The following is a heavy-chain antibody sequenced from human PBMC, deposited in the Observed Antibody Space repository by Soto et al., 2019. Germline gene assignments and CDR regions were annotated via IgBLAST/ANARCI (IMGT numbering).Heavy chain of an antibody. D-gene: IGHD2-8*01. V-gene: IGHV3-74*01. CDR2: INIDGISK. CDR3: ERDSMRGRFDP. J-gene: IGHJ5*02. CDR1: GFTFSSYG. Sequence: PGGSLRLSCAASGFTFSSYGMHWVRQAPGKGLVWVSLINIDGISKSYADSVKGRFTFSRDNAKNIFFLQMKSLRAEDTAVYYCERDSMRGRFDPWGQGTLVTVSS.